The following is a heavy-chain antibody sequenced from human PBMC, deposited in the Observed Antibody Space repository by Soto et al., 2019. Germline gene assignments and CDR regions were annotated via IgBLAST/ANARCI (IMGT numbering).Heavy chain of an antibody. V-gene: IGHV4-34*01. J-gene: IGHJ6*02. CDR1: GASLSGVY. CDR3: ARAFKGIIENTGWPKPYYYGLDV. CDR2: INHSGSA. D-gene: IGHD6-19*01. Sequence: QVQLQQWGAGLLKPSETLSLTCGVSGASLSGVYWAWIRQTPVRGLEWIGEINHSGSAYYNPALGDRFIISVDTSKKQFSLSLNSVTAADAGRYYCARAFKGIIENTGWPKPYYYGLDVWAQGTAVIVSS.